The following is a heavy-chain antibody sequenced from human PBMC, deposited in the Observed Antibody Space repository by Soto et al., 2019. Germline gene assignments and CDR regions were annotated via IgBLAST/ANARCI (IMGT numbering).Heavy chain of an antibody. J-gene: IGHJ4*02. CDR2: ISDDGSDK. V-gene: IGHV3-30*18. CDR3: AKDPYFGSGNYYVFEY. D-gene: IGHD3-10*01. CDR1: GFTFSGYG. Sequence: QVQLVESGGGVVQPGRSLRLSCAASGFTFSGYGMHWVRQSPGKGLEWVAVISDDGSDKNYADSVKGRFTITRDNYRNTLYLQMNSLRTEDTGVYYCAKDPYFGSGNYYVFEYWGQGTLVTVSS.